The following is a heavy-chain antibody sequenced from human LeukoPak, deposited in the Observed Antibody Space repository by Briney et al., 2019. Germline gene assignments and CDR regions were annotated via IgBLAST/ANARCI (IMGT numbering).Heavy chain of an antibody. Sequence: SETLSLTCTVPGGSISSSSYYWGWIRQPPGKGLEWIGSIYYSGSTNYNPSLKSRVTMSVDTSRKQFSLRLTSVTAADAAVYYCTRAPRKAWFDPWGQGTLVTVSS. D-gene: IGHD1-14*01. CDR1: GGSISSSSYY. CDR2: IYYSGST. CDR3: TRAPRKAWFDP. J-gene: IGHJ5*02. V-gene: IGHV4-39*07.